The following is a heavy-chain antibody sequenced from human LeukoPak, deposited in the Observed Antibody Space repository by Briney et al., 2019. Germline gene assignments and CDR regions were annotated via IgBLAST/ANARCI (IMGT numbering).Heavy chain of an antibody. J-gene: IGHJ4*02. Sequence: ASVKVSCKASGGTFSSEAFIWVRQAPGQGLEWMGWINPNSGATNYAQNFQGWVTMTRDTSVNTGYMELRRLTSDDTAVYYCARGLINGHDFDYWGQGTLVTVSS. CDR1: GGTFSSEA. D-gene: IGHD5-12*01. CDR2: INPNSGAT. V-gene: IGHV1-2*04. CDR3: ARGLINGHDFDY.